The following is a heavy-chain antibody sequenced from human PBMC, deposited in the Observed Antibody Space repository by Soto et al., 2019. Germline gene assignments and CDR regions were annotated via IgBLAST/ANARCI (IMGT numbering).Heavy chain of an antibody. CDR2: INPADSDT. CDR1: GYTFPTYW. V-gene: IGHV5-51*01. CDR3: ARLTRARGLNSFYAMDV. D-gene: IGHD3-10*01. J-gene: IGHJ6*02. Sequence: PGESLKISCKGSGYTFPTYWVGWVRQMHGQGLEWMGIINPADSDTRYSPSFQGQVTISADKSISTAYLQWSSLKASDTAIYYCARLTRARGLNSFYAMDVWGQGATVTVSS.